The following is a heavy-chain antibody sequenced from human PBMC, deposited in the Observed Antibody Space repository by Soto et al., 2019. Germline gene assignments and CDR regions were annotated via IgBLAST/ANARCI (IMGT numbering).Heavy chain of an antibody. CDR1: GFTFSDYY. V-gene: IGHV3-11*01. J-gene: IGHJ6*02. CDR2: IGSSGSPI. Sequence: QVQLVESGGGLVKPGGSLRLSCAASGFTFSDYYMSWSRQSPGKGLEWISYIGSSGSPIYYADSVKGRFTISRDNAQKSLYLQMNSLRAEDTAVYYCARYCSSRRCVFYPHYSGMDVWGQGSTVTVSS. D-gene: IGHD2-2*01. CDR3: ARYCSSRRCVFYPHYSGMDV.